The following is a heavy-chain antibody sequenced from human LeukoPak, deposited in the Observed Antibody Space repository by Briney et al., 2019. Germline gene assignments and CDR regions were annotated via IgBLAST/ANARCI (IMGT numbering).Heavy chain of an antibody. CDR1: GYIFSNNW. CDR2: INPSDSHT. D-gene: IGHD6-19*01. Sequence: GESLKISCKGSGYIFSNNWITWVRQMPGKGLEWMGKINPSDSHTNYGPSFQGHATISAEKSINTAYLQWSSLKASDTAMYYCVRGSGWVDYWGQGTLVIVSS. J-gene: IGHJ4*02. CDR3: VRGSGWVDY. V-gene: IGHV5-10-1*01.